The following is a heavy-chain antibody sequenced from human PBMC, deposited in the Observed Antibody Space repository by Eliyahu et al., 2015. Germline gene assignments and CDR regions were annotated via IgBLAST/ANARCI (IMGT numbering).Heavy chain of an antibody. D-gene: IGHD6-19*01. CDR1: GFXFSSYA. CDR2: ISYDGSNK. V-gene: IGHV3-30-3*01. CDR3: ARDPQIGQWLANFDY. J-gene: IGHJ4*02. Sequence: QVQLVESGGGVVQPGRSLRLSCAAPGFXFSSYAMHWVRQAPGKGLEWVAVISYDGSNKYYADSVKGRFTISRDNSKNTLYLQMNSLRAEDTAVYYCARDPQIGQWLANFDYWGQGTLVTVSS.